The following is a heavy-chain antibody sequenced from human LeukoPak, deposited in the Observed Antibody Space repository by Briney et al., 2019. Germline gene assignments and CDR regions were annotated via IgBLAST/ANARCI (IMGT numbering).Heavy chain of an antibody. D-gene: IGHD3-22*01. J-gene: IGHJ4*02. Sequence: GGSLRLSCAASGFTFSCCTFNWARQAPGKGLEWVSSISSSSNYIYYADSVKGRFTISRDNDKNSLYLQMNSLRAEDTAVYYCARVTYDSSAYSHFDYWGQGTLVTVSS. CDR3: ARVTYDSSAYSHFDY. CDR2: ISSSSNYI. V-gene: IGHV3-21*01. CDR1: GFTFSCCT.